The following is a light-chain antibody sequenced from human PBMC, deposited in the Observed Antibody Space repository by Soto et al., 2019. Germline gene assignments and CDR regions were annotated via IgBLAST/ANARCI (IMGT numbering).Light chain of an antibody. CDR1: QSILHSPNNKDA. CDR2: WAS. J-gene: IGKJ1*01. V-gene: IGKV4-1*01. CDR3: QQFYTTPT. Sequence: DIGMTQSPDSLAVSLGERATINCKSSQSILHSPNNKDALTWYQQKPGQPPKLLINWASTRESGVPDRFSGAGSGTDFTLTISSLQAEDVAVYYCQQFYTTPTFGQGTKVDIK.